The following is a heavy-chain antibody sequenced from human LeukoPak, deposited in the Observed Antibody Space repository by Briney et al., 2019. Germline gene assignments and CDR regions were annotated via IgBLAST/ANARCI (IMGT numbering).Heavy chain of an antibody. V-gene: IGHV4-59*01. J-gene: IGHJ3*02. D-gene: IGHD3-22*01. CDR1: GGSISSYY. Sequence: PSETLSLTCTVSGGSISSYYWSLIRQPPGKGLQWIGYINYNGSTNSNPSLKSRATISLDTSKNQFSLKLSSVTAADTAVYYCARGYDSSPDAFDIWGQGTMDTVSS. CDR3: ARGYDSSPDAFDI. CDR2: INYNGST.